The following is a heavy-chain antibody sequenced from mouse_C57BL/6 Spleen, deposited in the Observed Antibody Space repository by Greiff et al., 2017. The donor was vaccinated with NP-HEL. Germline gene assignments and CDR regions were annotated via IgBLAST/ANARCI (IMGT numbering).Heavy chain of an antibody. CDR2: IYPGSGST. CDR1: GYTFTSYW. Sequence: VQLQQPGAELVKPGASVKMSCKASGYTFTSYWITWVKQRPGQGLEWIGDIYPGSGSTNYNEKFKSKATLTVDTSYSTAYMQLSSLTSEDSAVYYCAREGGNYGSSYGYWGQGTTLTVSS. D-gene: IGHD1-1*01. V-gene: IGHV1-55*01. J-gene: IGHJ2*01. CDR3: AREGGNYGSSYGY.